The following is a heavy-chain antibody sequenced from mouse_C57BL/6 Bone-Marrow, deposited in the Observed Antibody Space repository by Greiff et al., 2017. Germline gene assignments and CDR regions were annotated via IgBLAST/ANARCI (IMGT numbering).Heavy chain of an antibody. CDR3: ARDDYVLFAY. V-gene: IGHV5-6*02. CDR1: GFTFSSYG. D-gene: IGHD2-4*01. CDR2: ISSGGSYT. Sequence: EVKLVESGGDLVKPGGSLKLSCAASGFTFSSYGMYWVRQTPEKRLEWVAPISSGGSYTYYPESVKGRFTITRDNAKNTLYLQMSSLKSEDTSMYYCARDDYVLFAYWGQGTLVTVSA. J-gene: IGHJ3*01.